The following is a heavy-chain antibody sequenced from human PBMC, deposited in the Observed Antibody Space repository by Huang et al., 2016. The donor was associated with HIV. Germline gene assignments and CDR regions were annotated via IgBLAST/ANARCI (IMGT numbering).Heavy chain of an antibody. CDR3: ARSAYGDLDY. D-gene: IGHD4-17*01. CDR1: GYTFTNYD. V-gene: IGHV1-8*02. J-gene: IGHJ4*02. Sequence: QVHLVQSGAEVKKPGASVKVSCKASGYTFTNYDIHWVRQAPGRGLEWMGWRNPNTGNTGFAQSFQGRVTMTRKTSITTAYMELTSLTSEDTAVYYCARSAYGDLDYWGLGTLVIVSS. CDR2: RNPNTGNT.